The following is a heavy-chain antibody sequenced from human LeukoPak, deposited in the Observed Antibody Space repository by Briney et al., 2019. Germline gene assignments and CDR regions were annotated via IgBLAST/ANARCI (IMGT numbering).Heavy chain of an antibody. V-gene: IGHV1-2*02. CDR1: GYTFTGYY. J-gene: IGHJ4*02. CDR3: ARAPAVGYAARYFDY. Sequence: ASVKVSCKASGYTFTGYYIHWVRQAPGQGLEWKGWINPNGGGANYAQNFQGRVTLTRDTSISTAYMDLNGLRSDDTAVYYCARAPAVGYAARYFDYWGQGALVTVSS. CDR2: INPNGGGA. D-gene: IGHD2-8*01.